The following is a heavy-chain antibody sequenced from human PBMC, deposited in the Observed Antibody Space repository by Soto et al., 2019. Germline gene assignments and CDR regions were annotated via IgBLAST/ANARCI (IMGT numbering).Heavy chain of an antibody. Sequence: PGGSLRLSXAASGFTFSDSAMGWVRQAPGKGLEWVSSISASGYSTYYADSVKGRFTISRDTSKNTLYLQTNSLRAEDTALYYCAKMRRDAYKPIDSWGQGSLVTVSS. CDR3: AKMRRDAYKPIDS. J-gene: IGHJ4*02. D-gene: IGHD3-16*01. V-gene: IGHV3-23*01. CDR2: ISASGYST. CDR1: GFTFSDSA.